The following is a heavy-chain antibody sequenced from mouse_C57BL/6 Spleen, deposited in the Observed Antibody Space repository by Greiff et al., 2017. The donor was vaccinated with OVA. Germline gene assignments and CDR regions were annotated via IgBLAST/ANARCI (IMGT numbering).Heavy chain of an antibody. CDR1: GYTFTSYW. CDR3: ARDTTVVAPSY. CDR2: IHPNSGST. J-gene: IGHJ2*01. V-gene: IGHV1-64*01. Sequence: QVQLQQPGAELVKPGASVKLSCKASGYTFTSYWMHWVKQRPGQGLEWIGMIHPNSGSTNYNEKFKSKATLTVDKSSSTAYMQLSSLTSEDSAVYYCARDTTVVAPSYWGQGTTLTVSS. D-gene: IGHD1-1*01.